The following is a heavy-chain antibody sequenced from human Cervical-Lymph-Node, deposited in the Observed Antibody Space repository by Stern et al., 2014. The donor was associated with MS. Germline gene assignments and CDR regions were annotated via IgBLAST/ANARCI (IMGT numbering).Heavy chain of an antibody. D-gene: IGHD6-19*01. CDR2: IFHNGPP. CDR1: GASIRSSVYQ. V-gene: IGHV4-39*01. Sequence: MQLVESGPGLVKPSETLSLTCTVSGASIRSSVYQWGWVRQPPGKGLAWIGNIFHNGPPYDTPPPKSRVPISLAAPKNQFSLKLIFGTAADTAVYYCLRVPHWLQVSPDRGENANFHFWGQGTLVIVSS. J-gene: IGHJ4*02. CDR3: LRVPHWLQVSPDRGENANFHF.